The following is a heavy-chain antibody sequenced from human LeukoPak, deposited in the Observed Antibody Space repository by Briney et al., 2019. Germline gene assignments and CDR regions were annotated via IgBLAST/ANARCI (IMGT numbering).Heavy chain of an antibody. D-gene: IGHD3-22*01. J-gene: IGHJ4*02. Sequence: GGSLRLSCAASGFTFSSYAMSWVRQAPGKGLEWVSAISGSGGSTHYADSVKGRFTISRDNSKNTRYLQMNSLRAEDTAVYYCARNYLQDSSGFGDSDWGQGTLVTVSS. V-gene: IGHV3-23*01. CDR2: ISGSGGST. CDR1: GFTFSSYA. CDR3: ARNYLQDSSGFGDSD.